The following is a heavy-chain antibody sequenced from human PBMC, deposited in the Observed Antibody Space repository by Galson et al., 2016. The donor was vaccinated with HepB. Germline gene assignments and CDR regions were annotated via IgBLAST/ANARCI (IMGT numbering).Heavy chain of an antibody. CDR3: ATQYADYALDY. CDR2: IDVTDSYT. Sequence: QSGAEVTKPGESLRISCKGSAYSFDTFWISWVRQMPGKGLEWMGRIDVTDSYTDYSPSFQGHVTISADKSITTAYLQWSSLKASDSAMYYCATQYADYALDYWGQGTLVTVSS. CDR1: AYSFDTFW. V-gene: IGHV5-10-1*01. D-gene: IGHD4-17*01. J-gene: IGHJ4*02.